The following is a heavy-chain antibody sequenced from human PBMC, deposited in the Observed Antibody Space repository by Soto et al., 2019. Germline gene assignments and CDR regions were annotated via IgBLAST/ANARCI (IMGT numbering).Heavy chain of an antibody. J-gene: IGHJ6*02. CDR1: GYTFTSYD. Sequence: QVQLVQSGAEVKKPGASVKVSCKASGYTFTSYDINWVRQATGQGLEWMGWMNPNSGNTGYAQKFQGRVTMTRNTARRTAYMELVSLRAEATAVYYCAREKTSYGMDTWGQGTTVTVSS. CDR2: MNPNSGNT. V-gene: IGHV1-8*02. CDR3: AREKTSYGMDT.